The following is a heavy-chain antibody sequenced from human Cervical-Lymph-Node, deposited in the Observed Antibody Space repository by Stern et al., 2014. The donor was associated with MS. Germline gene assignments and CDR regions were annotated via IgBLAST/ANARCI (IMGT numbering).Heavy chain of an antibody. CDR1: GFTFSDYH. CDR3: VRASDPLFEY. V-gene: IGHV3-11*01. CDR2: ISTTGKTI. J-gene: IGHJ4*02. Sequence: VQLLESGGGPVKPGGSLRLSCAVSGFTFSDYHMHWIRQAPGKGLEWFSYISTTGKTIYYADSVKGRFTISRDNAKNSLYLQMNSLRVEDTAVYYCVRASDPLFEYWGQGTLVTVSS. D-gene: IGHD2-21*02.